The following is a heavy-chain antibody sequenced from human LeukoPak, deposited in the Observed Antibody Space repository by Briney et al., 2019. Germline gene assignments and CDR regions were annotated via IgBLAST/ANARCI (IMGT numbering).Heavy chain of an antibody. J-gene: IGHJ4*02. CDR2: IYYSGST. CDR3: ARHGNTSADACFDY. D-gene: IGHD3-22*01. CDR1: GGSISSSSYY. V-gene: IGHV4-39*01. Sequence: SETLSLTCTVSGGSISSSSYYWGWIRQPPGKGLEWIGSIYYSGSTYYNPSLKSRVTISVDTSKNQFSLKLSSVTAADTAVYSCARHGNTSADACFDYWGQGTLVTVSS.